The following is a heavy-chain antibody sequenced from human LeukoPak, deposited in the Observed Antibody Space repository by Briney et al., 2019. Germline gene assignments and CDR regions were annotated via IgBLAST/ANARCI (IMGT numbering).Heavy chain of an antibody. V-gene: IGHV1-69*05. CDR1: GGTFSSYA. CDR3: ARGVSSSWYVPLDY. J-gene: IGHJ4*02. D-gene: IGHD6-13*01. Sequence: SVNVSFKASGGTFSSYAISWVRQAPGQGLEWMGGIIPIFGTANYAQKFQGRVTITTDESTSTAYMELSSLRSEDTAVYYCARGVSSSWYVPLDYWGQGTLVTVSS. CDR2: IIPIFGTA.